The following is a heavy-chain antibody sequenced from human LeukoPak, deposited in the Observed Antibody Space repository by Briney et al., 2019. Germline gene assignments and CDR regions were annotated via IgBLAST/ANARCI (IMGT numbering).Heavy chain of an antibody. CDR2: IYHSGST. CDR1: GGSIGSGGYY. Sequence: PSETLSLTCTVSGGSIGSGGYYWSWIRQPPGKGLEWIGYIYHSGSTYYNPSLKSRVTISVDRSKNQFSLKLSSVTAADTAVYYCARTAMVTLASHYMDVWGKGTTVTVSS. J-gene: IGHJ6*03. V-gene: IGHV4-30-2*01. D-gene: IGHD5-18*01. CDR3: ARTAMVTLASHYMDV.